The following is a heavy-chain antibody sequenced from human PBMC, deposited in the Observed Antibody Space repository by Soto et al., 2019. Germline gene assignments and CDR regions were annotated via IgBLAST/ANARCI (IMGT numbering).Heavy chain of an antibody. V-gene: IGHV1-69*13. Sequence: GASVKVSCKASGGTFSSYAISWVRQAPGQGLEWMGGIIPIFGTANYAQKFQGRVTITADESTSTAYMELSSLRSEDTAVYYCARLLGYCSSTSCYIGRNYYYYYGMDVWGQGTTVTVSS. J-gene: IGHJ6*02. D-gene: IGHD2-2*02. CDR3: ARLLGYCSSTSCYIGRNYYYYYGMDV. CDR2: IIPIFGTA. CDR1: GGTFSSYA.